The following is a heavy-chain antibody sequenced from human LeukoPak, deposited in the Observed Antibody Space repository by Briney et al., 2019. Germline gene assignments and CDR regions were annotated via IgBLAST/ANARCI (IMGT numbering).Heavy chain of an antibody. CDR3: ASGWDCSSTSCSLDY. Sequence: SETLSLTCTVSGGSISSSSYYWGWIRQPPGKGLEWIGSIYYSGSTYYNPSLKSRVTISVDRSKNQFSLKLSSVTAADTAVYYCASGWDCSSTSCSLDYWGQGTLVTVSS. D-gene: IGHD2-2*01. CDR1: GGSISSSSYY. J-gene: IGHJ4*02. CDR2: IYYSGST. V-gene: IGHV4-39*07.